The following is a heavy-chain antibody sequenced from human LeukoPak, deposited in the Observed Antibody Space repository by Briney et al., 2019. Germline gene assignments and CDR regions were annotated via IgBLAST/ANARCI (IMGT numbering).Heavy chain of an antibody. CDR2: TSYRSKWYN. J-gene: IGHJ4*02. Sequence: SQTLSLTCAIYGDSVSSNSAAWNWIRQSPSRGLEWLGRTSYRSKWYNDYAVSVKSRITINPDTSKNQFSLQLNSVTPEDTAVYYCARERGYSYGLYYFDYWGQGTLVTVSS. CDR1: GDSVSSNSAA. D-gene: IGHD5-18*01. CDR3: ARERGYSYGLYYFDY. V-gene: IGHV6-1*01.